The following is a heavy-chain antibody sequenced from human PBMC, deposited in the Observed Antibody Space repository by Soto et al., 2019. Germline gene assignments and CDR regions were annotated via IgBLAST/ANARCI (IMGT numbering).Heavy chain of an antibody. CDR2: GYSSGRT. D-gene: IGHD1-7*01. CDR3: ATLGIAGTTSHYYCGMDV. V-gene: IGHV4-30-4*01. CDR1: GVSITSGDYN. J-gene: IGHJ6*02. Sequence: QVQLQESGPGLVKPSQTLSLTCTVSGVSITSGDYNWSWLRQAPGKGLEWIGFGYSSGRTYSNPSLKSRLTVSADTSKNQFSLKVTSVTAADTAVYFYATLGIAGTTSHYYCGMDVWGQGTPVAVSS.